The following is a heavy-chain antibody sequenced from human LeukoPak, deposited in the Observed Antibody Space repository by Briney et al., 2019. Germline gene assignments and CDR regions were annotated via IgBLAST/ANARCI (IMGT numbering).Heavy chain of an antibody. Sequence: PSETLSLTCTVSGGSISSYYWSWIRQPPGKGLEWIGYIYDSGRTNYNPSLKSRVTISVDTSKNQFSLKLGSVTAADTAVYYCARHPPQGYSSGLYYFDYWGQGTLVTVSS. CDR3: ARHPPQGYSSGLYYFDY. CDR1: GGSISSYY. CDR2: IYDSGRT. J-gene: IGHJ4*02. D-gene: IGHD6-19*01. V-gene: IGHV4-59*08.